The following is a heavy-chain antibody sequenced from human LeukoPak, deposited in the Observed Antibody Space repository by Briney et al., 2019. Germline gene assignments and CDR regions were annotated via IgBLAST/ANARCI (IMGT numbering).Heavy chain of an antibody. CDR3: VRFALTSSLDH. CDR1: GYTSTNNW. V-gene: IGHV5-51*01. CDR2: IYPGYSDA. J-gene: IGHJ5*02. D-gene: IGHD6-13*01. Sequence: GESLKISCKISGYTSTNNWIGWVRQVPGKGLEWMGLIYPGYSDAKYSPSFQGQVTLSVDASISTAYLQLTGLRASDTAIYCCVRFALTSSLDHWGQGTLVTVSS.